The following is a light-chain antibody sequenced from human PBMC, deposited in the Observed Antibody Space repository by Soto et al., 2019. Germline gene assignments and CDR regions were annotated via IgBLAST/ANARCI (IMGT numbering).Light chain of an antibody. CDR3: QQYGSPPMYT. CDR2: GAS. Sequence: EIVLTQSPGTLSLSPGERATLSCRASQSVSSSYLAWYQQKPGQAPRLLIYGASSRATGIPDRFSGSGSETGFTLSISRLEPEDFAVYYCQQYGSPPMYTFGQGTKLEIK. J-gene: IGKJ2*01. V-gene: IGKV3-20*01. CDR1: QSVSSSY.